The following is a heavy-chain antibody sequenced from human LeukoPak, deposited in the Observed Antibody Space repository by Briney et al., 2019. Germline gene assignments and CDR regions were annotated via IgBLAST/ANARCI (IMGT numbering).Heavy chain of an antibody. CDR1: GYTFTSYG. J-gene: IGHJ4*02. CDR2: ISAYNGNT. Sequence: GSVKVSCKASGYTFTSYGISWVRKAPGQGLEWMGWISAYNGNTNYAQKFQGRVTITTDESTSTAYMELSSLRSEDTAVYYCARGGQQLLQYYFDYWGQGALVTVSS. CDR3: ARGGQQLLQYYFDY. D-gene: IGHD6-13*01. V-gene: IGHV1-18*01.